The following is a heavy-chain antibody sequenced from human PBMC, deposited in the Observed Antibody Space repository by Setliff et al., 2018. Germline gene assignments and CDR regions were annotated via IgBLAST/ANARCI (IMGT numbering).Heavy chain of an antibody. CDR1: GFTVSSNY. V-gene: IGHV3-66*01. CDR3: AIDLAD. CDR2: IYSGGST. Sequence: GGSLRLTCAASGFTVSSNYMSWVRQAPGKGLEWVSVIYSGGSTYYADTVKGRITISRDNSKNTLYLQMNSLRAEDTAVFCFAIDLADWGQGTLVTVSS. J-gene: IGHJ4*02.